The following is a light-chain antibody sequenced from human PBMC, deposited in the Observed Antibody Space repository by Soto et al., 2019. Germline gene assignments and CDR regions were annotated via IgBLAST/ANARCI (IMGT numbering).Light chain of an antibody. J-gene: IGLJ3*02. Sequence: QLVLTQSPSASASLGASVKLTCILSSGHSTYAIAWHQQQPEKRPRYLMKVNSDGSHSKGDGIPDRFSGSSSGAERYLHISSLQPEDEADYYCQTWGTGIRVFGGGTKLTVL. CDR2: VNSDGSH. CDR1: SGHSTYA. CDR3: QTWGTGIRV. V-gene: IGLV4-69*01.